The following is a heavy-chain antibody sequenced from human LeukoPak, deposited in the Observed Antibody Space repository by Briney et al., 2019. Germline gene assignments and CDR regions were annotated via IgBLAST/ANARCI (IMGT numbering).Heavy chain of an antibody. Sequence: GGSLRLSCAASGFTFSNAWMSWVRQAPGKGLEWIGRIKSKTDGGTRDYAAPVKGRFTISRDDSKNTLYLQMNSLKTEDTAVYYCPTIRGYSSSWPFDYWGQGILVTVSS. J-gene: IGHJ4*02. CDR2: IKSKTDGGTR. CDR1: GFTFSNAW. D-gene: IGHD6-13*01. V-gene: IGHV3-15*01. CDR3: PTIRGYSSSWPFDY.